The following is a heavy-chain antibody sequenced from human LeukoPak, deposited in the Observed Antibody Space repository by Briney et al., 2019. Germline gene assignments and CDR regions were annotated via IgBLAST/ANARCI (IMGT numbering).Heavy chain of an antibody. CDR2: IDTDGRTT. V-gene: IGHV3-74*01. CDR3: ARDVAGARSY. J-gene: IGHJ4*02. D-gene: IGHD3-10*01. Sequence: GGSLRLSCAASGYTFSSYWMHWVRQAPGKGLVWVSRIDTDGRTTNYADSVRGRFTIYRDNVQNTLYLQMNSLTAEDTAVYYCARDVAGARSYWGQGALVSASS. CDR1: GYTFSSYW.